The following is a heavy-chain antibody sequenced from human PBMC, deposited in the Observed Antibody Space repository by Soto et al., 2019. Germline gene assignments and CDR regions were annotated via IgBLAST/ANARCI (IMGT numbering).Heavy chain of an antibody. J-gene: IGHJ3*01. Sequence: QVHLVQSGAEVKKPGSSVKVSCKYSGGTFRTESINWVRQAPGQGLEWMGGTLPFFGTADYAPRFQGRVTITADVATTTAYLELSSLTSQDTAVYFCARGHEYGGNSEAFEVWGQGTMVTVSS. D-gene: IGHD4-17*01. CDR2: TLPFFGTA. CDR3: ARGHEYGGNSEAFEV. CDR1: GGTFRTES. V-gene: IGHV1-69*13.